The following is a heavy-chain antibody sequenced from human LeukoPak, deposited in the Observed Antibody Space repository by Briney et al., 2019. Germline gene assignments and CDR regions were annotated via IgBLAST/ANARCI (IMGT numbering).Heavy chain of an antibody. Sequence: GASVKVSCKASGYTFTGYYMHWVRQAPGQGLEWMGLINPNSGGTNYAQKFQGRVTMTRDTSNSTAYMELSRLRSDDTAVYYCAIDLNYDFWSGYYTHGGFDYWGQGTLVTVSS. CDR2: INPNSGGT. D-gene: IGHD3-3*01. CDR1: GYTFTGYY. CDR3: AIDLNYDFWSGYYTHGGFDY. J-gene: IGHJ4*02. V-gene: IGHV1-2*02.